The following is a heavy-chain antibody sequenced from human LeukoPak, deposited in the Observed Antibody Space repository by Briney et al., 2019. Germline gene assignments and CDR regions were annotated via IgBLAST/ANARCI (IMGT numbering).Heavy chain of an antibody. CDR3: AKDPRKGWDDAFDI. J-gene: IGHJ3*02. CDR1: GFTVSSNY. D-gene: IGHD6-19*01. CDR2: IYSGGST. Sequence: PGGSLRLSCAASGFTVSSNYMSWVRQAPGKGLEWVSVIYSGGSTYYADSVKGRFTTSRDNSKNTLYLQMNSLRAEDTAVYYCAKDPRKGWDDAFDIWGQGTMVTVSS. V-gene: IGHV3-53*01.